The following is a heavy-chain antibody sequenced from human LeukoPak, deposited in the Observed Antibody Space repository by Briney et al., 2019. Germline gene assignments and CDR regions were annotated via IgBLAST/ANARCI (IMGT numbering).Heavy chain of an antibody. CDR1: GYSFSDFY. CDR2: INPNSGGT. V-gene: IGHV1-2*02. Sequence: GASVKVSCKASGYSFSDFYIHWLRQAPGQGLEWLGWINPNSGGTNFAQYFQGRVTMTRDTSTSTVYMELSSLRSDDTAVYYCARDNSVRDEAWWFYPWGQGTLVTVSS. D-gene: IGHD5-24*01. J-gene: IGHJ5*02. CDR3: ARDNSVRDEAWWFYP.